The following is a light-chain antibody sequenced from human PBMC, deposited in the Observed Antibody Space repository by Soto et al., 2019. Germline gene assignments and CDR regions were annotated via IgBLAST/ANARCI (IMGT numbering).Light chain of an antibody. CDR2: WAS. J-gene: IGKJ1*01. Sequence: DIVMTQSPDSLDVSLGERATINCKSSQSVLYSNNKNYVAWYQQKPGQPPKLLIYWASTRESGVPDRFSGSGSGTDFTLTISSLQAEDVAVYYCQQYYDAPQNFGQGTKVEIK. V-gene: IGKV4-1*01. CDR3: QQYYDAPQN. CDR1: QSVLYSNNKNY.